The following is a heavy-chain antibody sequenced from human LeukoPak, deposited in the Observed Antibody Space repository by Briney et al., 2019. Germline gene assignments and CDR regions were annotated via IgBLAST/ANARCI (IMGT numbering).Heavy chain of an antibody. CDR1: GYTLTELS. CDR2: FDPEDGET. Sequence: RASVKVSCKVSGYTLTELSMHWVRQAPGKGLEWMGGFDPEDGETIYAQKFQGRVTMTEDTSTDTAYMELSSLRSEDTAAYYCATDRVRKEYYDSSGYLYYFDYWGQGTLVTVSS. V-gene: IGHV1-24*01. CDR3: ATDRVRKEYYDSSGYLYYFDY. J-gene: IGHJ4*02. D-gene: IGHD3-22*01.